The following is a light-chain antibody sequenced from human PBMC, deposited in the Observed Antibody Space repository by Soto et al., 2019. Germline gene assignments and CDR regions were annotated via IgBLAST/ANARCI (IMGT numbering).Light chain of an antibody. V-gene: IGLV2-14*01. Sequence: QSALTQPASVSGSPGQSITISCTGTSSDVGGYNYVSWYQQHSGKAPKLMIYEVSNRPSGVSNRFSGSKSDNTASLTISGLQTEDEADYYCSSYTSSSSYVFGIGTKVTAL. J-gene: IGLJ1*01. CDR1: SSDVGGYNY. CDR3: SSYTSSSSYV. CDR2: EVS.